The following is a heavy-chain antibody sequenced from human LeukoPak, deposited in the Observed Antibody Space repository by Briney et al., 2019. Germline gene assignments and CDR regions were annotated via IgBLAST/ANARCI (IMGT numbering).Heavy chain of an antibody. J-gene: IGHJ6*02. CDR1: GGSFSGYY. CDR3: ARLPFRSRIYGSGVLDV. V-gene: IGHV4-34*01. CDR2: MSHTGAT. Sequence: PSETLSLTCAVFGGSFSGYYWSWIRQSPEKGLEWIGEMSHTGATNYNPSLKSRVTVSVDTSKNQFSLKLSSVTAADTAVYYCARLPFRSRIYGSGVLDVWGQGTTVTVSS. D-gene: IGHD3-10*01.